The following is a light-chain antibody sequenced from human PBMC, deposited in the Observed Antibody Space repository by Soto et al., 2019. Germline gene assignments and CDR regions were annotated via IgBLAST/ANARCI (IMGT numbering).Light chain of an antibody. CDR2: GAS. Sequence: IVLTQSPGTLSLSPREMATLSCRASQSVSRSYLAWYQQKPGQAPRLLIYGASSRATGIPDRFSGSGSGTDFTLTISRLEPEDFAAYHCQQYGNSPRTFGQGTKVDIK. CDR3: QQYGNSPRT. CDR1: QSVSRSY. J-gene: IGKJ1*01. V-gene: IGKV3-20*01.